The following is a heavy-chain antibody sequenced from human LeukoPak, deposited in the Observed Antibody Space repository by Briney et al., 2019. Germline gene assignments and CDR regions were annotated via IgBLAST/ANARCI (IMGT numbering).Heavy chain of an antibody. D-gene: IGHD6-19*01. CDR1: GFTFSSYA. CDR2: ISGSGGST. J-gene: IGHJ4*02. Sequence: GGSLRLSCAASGFTFSSYAMSWVRQAPGKGLEWVSAISGSGGSTYYAGSVKGRFTISRDNSKNTLYLQMNSLRAEDTAVYYCAKDQGLGTFSDYWGQGTLVTVSS. V-gene: IGHV3-23*01. CDR3: AKDQGLGTFSDY.